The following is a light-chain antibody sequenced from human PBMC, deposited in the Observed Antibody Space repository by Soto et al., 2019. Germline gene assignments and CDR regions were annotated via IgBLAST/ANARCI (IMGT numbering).Light chain of an antibody. Sequence: EIVLTQSPATLSLSPGERATLSCRASQSVSSYLAWYQQKPGQAPRLLIYDASNRATGIPARFSGSGSGTDFILTISSLEPEDFAVYYCQQRSNWPIFGPGTKVDIK. CDR2: DAS. CDR1: QSVSSY. J-gene: IGKJ3*01. V-gene: IGKV3-11*01. CDR3: QQRSNWPI.